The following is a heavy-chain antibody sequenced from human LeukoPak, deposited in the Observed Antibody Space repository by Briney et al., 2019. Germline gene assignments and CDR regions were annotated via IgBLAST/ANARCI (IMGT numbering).Heavy chain of an antibody. CDR2: ISYDGRNI. V-gene: IGHV3-30*04. CDR3: AKGPLRGTAAAIDY. J-gene: IGHJ4*02. CDR1: GFTFSSYA. Sequence: PGRSLRLSCAASGFTFSSYAMHWVRQAPGKGLEWVAVISYDGRNIHYPDSVKGRFTISRDISTDTLWPQMDSLRTEDTAVYYCAKGPLRGTAAAIDYWGQGTLVTVSS. D-gene: IGHD2-2*01.